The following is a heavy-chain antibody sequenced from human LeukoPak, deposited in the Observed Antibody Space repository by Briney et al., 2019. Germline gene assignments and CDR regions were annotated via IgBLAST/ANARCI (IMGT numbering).Heavy chain of an antibody. Sequence: GASVKVSCKASGYTFTSYYMHWVRQAPGQGLEWMGIINPSGGSTSYVQKFQGRVTMTRDTSTSTVYMELSSLRSEDTAVYYCARDVNNWNYYDYWGQGTLVTVSS. CDR2: INPSGGST. CDR1: GYTFTSYY. V-gene: IGHV1-46*01. CDR3: ARDVNNWNYYDY. J-gene: IGHJ4*02. D-gene: IGHD1-1*01.